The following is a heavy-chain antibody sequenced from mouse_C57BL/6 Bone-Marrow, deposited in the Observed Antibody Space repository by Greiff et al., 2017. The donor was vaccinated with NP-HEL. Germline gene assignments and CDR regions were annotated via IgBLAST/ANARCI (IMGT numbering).Heavy chain of an antibody. D-gene: IGHD1-1*01. CDR2: IYPGDGDT. CDR1: GYAFSSFW. J-gene: IGHJ1*03. Sequence: QVQLQQSGAELVKPGASVKISCKASGYAFSSFWMNWVKQRPGKGLEWIGQIYPGDGDTNYNGKFKGKATLTADKSSSTAYMQLSSLTSEDSAVYFCARDSITTVEDWYFDVWGTGTTVTVSS. V-gene: IGHV1-80*01. CDR3: ARDSITTVEDWYFDV.